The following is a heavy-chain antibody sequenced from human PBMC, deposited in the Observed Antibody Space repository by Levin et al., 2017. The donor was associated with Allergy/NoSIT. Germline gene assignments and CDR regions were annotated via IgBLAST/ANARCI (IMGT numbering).Heavy chain of an antibody. CDR1: GGSVSSGSYY. D-gene: IGHD1-14*01. Sequence: SQTLSLTCTVSGGSVSSGSYYWNWIRQPAGKGLEWIGRVYTSGITNYSPSLKSRVTISVDTSKNHFSLKLSSVTAADTAVYYCARDSLRKPRVFDPWGQGTLVTVSS. CDR2: VYTSGIT. CDR3: ARDSLRKPRVFDP. V-gene: IGHV4-61*02. J-gene: IGHJ5*02.